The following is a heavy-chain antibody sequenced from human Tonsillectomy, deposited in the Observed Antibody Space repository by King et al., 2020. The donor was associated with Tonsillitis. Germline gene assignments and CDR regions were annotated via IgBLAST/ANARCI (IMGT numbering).Heavy chain of an antibody. CDR3: AKDREYSSSAFDY. D-gene: IGHD6-6*01. Sequence: VQLVESGGGVVQPGRSLSLSCAASGFTFSSYGMHWVRQAPGKGLEWVAVISYDGSNKYYADSVKGRFTISRDNSKNTLYLQMNSLRAEDTAVYYCAKDREYSSSAFDYWGQGTLVTVSS. V-gene: IGHV3-30*18. CDR1: GFTFSSYG. J-gene: IGHJ4*02. CDR2: ISYDGSNK.